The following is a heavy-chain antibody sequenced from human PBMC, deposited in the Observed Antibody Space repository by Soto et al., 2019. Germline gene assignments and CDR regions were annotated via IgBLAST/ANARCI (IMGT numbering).Heavy chain of an antibody. V-gene: IGHV1-18*01. CDR3: ASGKMVRGPRPQYYFYFGMDV. J-gene: IGHJ6*02. CDR2: VSNYNGNR. CDR1: GYSFTNFG. D-gene: IGHD3-10*01. Sequence: QVQLVQSGLEVKKPGASVKVSCKASGYSFTNFGSNWVRQAPGQGLEWMGWVSNYNGNRKYAEKFQGRVTMTTDTSANTAYMELGSLRSDDTALYYCASGKMVRGPRPQYYFYFGMDVWGQGTTLIVSS.